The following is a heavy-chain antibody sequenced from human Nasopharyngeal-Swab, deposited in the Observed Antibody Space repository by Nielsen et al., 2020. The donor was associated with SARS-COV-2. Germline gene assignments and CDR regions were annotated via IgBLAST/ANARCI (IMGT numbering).Heavy chain of an antibody. CDR2: ISYDGSNK. CDR1: GFTFSSYG. V-gene: IGHV3-30*03. D-gene: IGHD4-11*01. CDR3: ATTTVTTLFDY. J-gene: IGHJ4*02. Sequence: GESLKISCAASGFTFSSYGMHWVRQAPGTGLEWVAVISYDGSNKYYADSVKGRFTISRDNSKNTLYLQMHSLRAEDTAVYYCATTTVTTLFDYWGQGTLVTVSS.